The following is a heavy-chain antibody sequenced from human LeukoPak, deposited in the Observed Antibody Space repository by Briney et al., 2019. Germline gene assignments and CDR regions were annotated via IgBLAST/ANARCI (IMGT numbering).Heavy chain of an antibody. CDR2: VSAYNGNT. D-gene: IGHD1-1*01. V-gene: IGHV1-18*01. Sequence: GASVKVSCKASSYGISWVRQAPGQGLEWMGWVSAYNGNTNYAQKLQGRVTMTTDTSTSTAYMELSRLRSDDTAVYYCARGRSLERPHERVDYWGQGTLVTVSS. CDR1: SYG. J-gene: IGHJ4*02. CDR3: ARGRSLERPHERVDY.